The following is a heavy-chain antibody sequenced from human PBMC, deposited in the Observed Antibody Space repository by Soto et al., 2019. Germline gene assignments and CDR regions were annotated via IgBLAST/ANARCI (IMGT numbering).Heavy chain of an antibody. V-gene: IGHV1-3*05. CDR3: AREGGYSNFDY. J-gene: IGHJ4*02. CDR1: GYTFTSYA. CDR2: INAGNGNT. D-gene: IGHD4-4*01. Sequence: QVQLVQSGVEEKKPGASVKVSCKASGYTFTSYAVHWVRQAPGQRLGWMGWINAGNGNTKYSQKFQGRVTITRDTSASTAYMELSSLRSEDTAVYYCAREGGYSNFDYWGQGTLVTVSS.